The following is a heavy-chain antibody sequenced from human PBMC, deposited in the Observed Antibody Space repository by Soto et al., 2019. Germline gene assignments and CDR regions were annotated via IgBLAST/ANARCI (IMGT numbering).Heavy chain of an antibody. D-gene: IGHD1-7*01. CDR3: AIDELELVRYYYYGMDV. V-gene: IGHV3-30*03. CDR2: ISYDGSNK. CDR1: GFTFSSYG. Sequence: PGGSLRLSCAASGFTFSSYGMHWVRQAPGKGLEWVAVISYDGSNKYYADSVKGRFTISRDNSKNTLYLQMNSLRAEDTAVYYCAIDELELVRYYYYGMDVWGQGTTVTVSS. J-gene: IGHJ6*02.